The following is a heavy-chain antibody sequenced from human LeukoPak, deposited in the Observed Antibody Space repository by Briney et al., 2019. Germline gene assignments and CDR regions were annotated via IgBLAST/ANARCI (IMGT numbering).Heavy chain of an antibody. Sequence: GGSLRLSCAASGFTFSSYSMNWVRQAPGKGLEWVSYISSSGSTIYYADSVKGRFTISRDNAKNSLYLQMNSLRAEDTAVYYCARESYSGYDLPYYYCMDVWGKGTTVTVSS. J-gene: IGHJ6*03. CDR1: GFTFSSYS. V-gene: IGHV3-48*04. CDR3: ARESYSGYDLPYYYCMDV. D-gene: IGHD5-12*01. CDR2: ISSSGSTI.